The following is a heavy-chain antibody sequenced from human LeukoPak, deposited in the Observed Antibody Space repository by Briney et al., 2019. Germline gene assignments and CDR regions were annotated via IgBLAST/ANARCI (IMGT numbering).Heavy chain of an antibody. V-gene: IGHV3-23*01. Sequence: TGGSLRLSCVASGFTFRSYAMAWVRQAPGKGLEQGLEWVASIIAGGDTFYADSVKSRFTISRDNSRNTLYLQMNRLRAEGTDIYYCASGSTPGSGYYFDSWGPGTLVTVSS. CDR3: ASGSTPGSGYYFDS. D-gene: IGHD3-22*01. CDR1: GFTFRSYA. J-gene: IGHJ4*01. CDR2: IIAGGDT.